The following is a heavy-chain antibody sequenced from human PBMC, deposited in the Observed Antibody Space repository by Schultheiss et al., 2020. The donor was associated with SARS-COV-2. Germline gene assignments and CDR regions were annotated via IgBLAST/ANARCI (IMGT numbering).Heavy chain of an antibody. V-gene: IGHV3-21*01. D-gene: IGHD3-22*01. J-gene: IGHJ4*02. CDR2: ISSSSSYI. CDR1: GFTFSSYS. Sequence: GGSLRLSCAASGFTFSSYSMNWVRQAPGKGLEWVSSISSSSSYIYYADSVKGRFTISRDNAKNSLYLQMNSLRAEDTAVYYCARERIGLDYYDSRGDFDYWGQGTLVTVSS. CDR3: ARERIGLDYYDSRGDFDY.